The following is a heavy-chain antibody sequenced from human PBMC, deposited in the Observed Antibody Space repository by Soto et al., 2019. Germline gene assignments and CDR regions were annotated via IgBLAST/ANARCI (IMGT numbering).Heavy chain of an antibody. D-gene: IGHD1-26*01. CDR3: ARGLGVGGSYFSYYYGMDV. Sequence: SETLSLTCAVYGGSFSGYYWSWIRQPPGKGLEWIGEINHSGSTNYNPSLKSRVTISVDTSKNQFSLKLSSVTAADTAVYYCARGLGVGGSYFSYYYGMDVWGQGTTVTV. V-gene: IGHV4-34*01. CDR1: GGSFSGYY. J-gene: IGHJ6*02. CDR2: INHSGST.